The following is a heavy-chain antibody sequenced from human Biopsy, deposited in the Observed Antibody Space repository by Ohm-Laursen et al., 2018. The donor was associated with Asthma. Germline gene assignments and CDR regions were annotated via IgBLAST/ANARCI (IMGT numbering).Heavy chain of an antibody. V-gene: IGHV1-18*01. CDR1: GYTFNSAG. CDR3: ARAVDYSHYYGIDV. J-gene: IGHJ6*02. D-gene: IGHD2-15*01. CDR2: ISVYNGNT. Sequence: ASVKVSCKTSGYTFNSAGITWVRQAPGQGLEWMGWISVYNGNTKVAQKLQDRVTMITDTSTSTAYMELRSLRSDDTAVYYCARAVDYSHYYGIDVWGQGTTVTVS.